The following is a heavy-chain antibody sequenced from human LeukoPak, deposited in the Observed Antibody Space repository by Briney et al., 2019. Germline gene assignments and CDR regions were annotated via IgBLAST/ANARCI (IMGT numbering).Heavy chain of an antibody. CDR3: ARDLRVSVAGTRRFDY. CDR1: GFTFSNYA. D-gene: IGHD6-19*01. Sequence: GGSLRLSCAASGFTFSNYAMHWVRQSPGKGLEWLAFVSYDGTKNYYADSVQGRFTISRDNSKNTLYLQMNRLRPDDTAVYYCARDLRVSVAGTRRFDYWGQGTLVTVSS. J-gene: IGHJ4*02. V-gene: IGHV3-30-3*01. CDR2: VSYDGTKN.